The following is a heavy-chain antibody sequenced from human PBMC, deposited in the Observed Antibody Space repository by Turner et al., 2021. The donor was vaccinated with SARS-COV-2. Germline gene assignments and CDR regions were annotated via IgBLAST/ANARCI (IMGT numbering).Heavy chain of an antibody. CDR2: ISESGFST. D-gene: IGHD6-25*01. CDR1: GFTFSNYA. V-gene: IGHV3-23*01. CDR3: ATKSGGFDY. Sequence: EVQLLESGGDLIQPGGSLRLSCAASGFTFSNYAMGWVRQAPGKSLNWVSSISESGFSTYYADSVKGRFTISRDNSKNTLFLQMNSLRAEDTAVYYCATKSGGFDYWGQGTLVTVSS. J-gene: IGHJ4*02.